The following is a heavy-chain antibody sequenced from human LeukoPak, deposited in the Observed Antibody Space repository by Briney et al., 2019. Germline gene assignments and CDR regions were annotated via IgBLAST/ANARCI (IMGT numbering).Heavy chain of an antibody. CDR1: GCSISSGYY. Sequence: PSETLSLTCAVSGCSISSGYYWGWIRQPPGKGLEWIGSIYHSGSTYYNPSLKSRVTISVDTSKNQFSLKLSSVTAADTAVYYCAKHIVVVPAAILVDAFDIWGQGTMVTVSS. J-gene: IGHJ3*02. D-gene: IGHD2-2*01. CDR2: IYHSGST. CDR3: AKHIVVVPAAILVDAFDI. V-gene: IGHV4-38-2*01.